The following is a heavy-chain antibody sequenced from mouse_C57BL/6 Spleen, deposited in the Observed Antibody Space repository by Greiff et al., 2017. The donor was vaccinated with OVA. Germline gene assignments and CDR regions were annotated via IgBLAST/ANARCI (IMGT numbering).Heavy chain of an antibody. Sequence: QVHVKQPGAELVKPGASVKMSCKASGYTFTSYWITWVKQRPGQGLEWIGDIYPGSGSTNYNEKFKSKATLTVDTSSSTAYMQLSSLTSEDSAVYYCARSAGTRDYWGQGTTLTVSS. CDR1: GYTFTSYW. CDR3: ARSAGTRDY. D-gene: IGHD4-1*01. V-gene: IGHV1-55*01. J-gene: IGHJ2*01. CDR2: IYPGSGST.